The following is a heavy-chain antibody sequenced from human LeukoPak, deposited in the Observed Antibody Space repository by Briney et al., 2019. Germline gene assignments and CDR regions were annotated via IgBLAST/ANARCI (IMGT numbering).Heavy chain of an antibody. Sequence: PGGSLRLSCAASGFTFSSYLMSWVRQAPGKGLEWVANIKQDGSEKYYVDSVKGRFTISRDNAKNSLYLQMNSLRAEDTAVYYCARDDTAMGDYWGQGTLVTVSS. V-gene: IGHV3-7*01. CDR1: GFTFSSYL. CDR2: IKQDGSEK. D-gene: IGHD5-18*01. CDR3: ARDDTAMGDY. J-gene: IGHJ4*02.